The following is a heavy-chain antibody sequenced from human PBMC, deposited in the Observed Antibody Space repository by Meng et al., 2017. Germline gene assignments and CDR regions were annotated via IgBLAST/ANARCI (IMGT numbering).Heavy chain of an antibody. Sequence: QAPPPQWGAGLLKPSETLSLTCAVSGGSFSGYYWSWIRQPPGKGLEWIGEINHSGSTNYNPSLKSRVTISVDTSKNQFSLKLSSVTAADTAVYYCARVRRWAFDIWGQGTMVTVSS. J-gene: IGHJ3*02. CDR1: GGSFSGYY. CDR3: ARVRRWAFDI. V-gene: IGHV4-34*01. D-gene: IGHD3-10*01. CDR2: INHSGST.